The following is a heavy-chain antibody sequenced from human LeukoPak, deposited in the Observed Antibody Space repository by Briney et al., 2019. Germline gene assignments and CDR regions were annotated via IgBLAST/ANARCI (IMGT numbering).Heavy chain of an antibody. Sequence: GGSLRLSCAASGLTISSYWMHWVRQAPGKGLVWVSRINSDGSSTTYADSVKGRFTISRDNAKNTLYLQMNSLRAEDTAVHYCAKGGTTVVDYWGQGTLVTVSS. D-gene: IGHD4-23*01. V-gene: IGHV3-74*01. CDR1: GLTISSYW. J-gene: IGHJ4*02. CDR3: AKGGTTVVDY. CDR2: INSDGSST.